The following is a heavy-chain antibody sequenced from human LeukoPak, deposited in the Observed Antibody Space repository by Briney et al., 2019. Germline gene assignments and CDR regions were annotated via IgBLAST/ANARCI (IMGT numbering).Heavy chain of an antibody. CDR1: GGTSSSYA. D-gene: IGHD2-2*01. J-gene: IGHJ5*02. V-gene: IGHV1-69*13. CDR2: IIPIFGTA. CDR3: ARDAASGCSSTSCYGNWFDP. Sequence: SVKVSCKASGGTSSSYAISWVRQAPGQGLEWMGGIIPIFGTANYAQKFQGRVTITADESTSTAYMELSSLRSEDTAVYYCARDAASGCSSTSCYGNWFDPWGQGTLVTVSS.